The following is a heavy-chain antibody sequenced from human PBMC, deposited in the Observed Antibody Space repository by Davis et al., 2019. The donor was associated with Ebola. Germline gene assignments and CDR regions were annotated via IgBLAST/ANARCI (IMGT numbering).Heavy chain of an antibody. CDR2: TYYRSKWFV. J-gene: IGHJ4*02. CDR3: ARDPPYDQGYDY. V-gene: IGHV6-1*01. CDR1: GDSVSSNTAA. Sequence: SQTLSLTCAISGDSVSSNTAAWNWIRQSPSRCLEWLGRTYYRSKWFVDYAVSVKSRMTINSDTSKNQFSLQLSSVTPEDTAVYYCARDPPYDQGYDYWGQGILVTVSS. D-gene: IGHD3-22*01.